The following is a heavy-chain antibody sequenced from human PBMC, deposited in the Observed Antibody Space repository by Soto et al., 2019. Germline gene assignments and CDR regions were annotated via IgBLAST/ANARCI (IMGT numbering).Heavy chain of an antibody. Sequence: GASVKVSCKASGYTFTSYDINWVRQATGQGLEWMGWMNPNSGNTGYAQKFQGRVTMTRNTSISTAYMELSSLRSEDTAVYYCARAPRYDILTNWFDPSGQGTLVTVSS. J-gene: IGHJ5*02. CDR3: ARAPRYDILTNWFDP. CDR2: MNPNSGNT. CDR1: GYTFTSYD. V-gene: IGHV1-8*01. D-gene: IGHD3-9*01.